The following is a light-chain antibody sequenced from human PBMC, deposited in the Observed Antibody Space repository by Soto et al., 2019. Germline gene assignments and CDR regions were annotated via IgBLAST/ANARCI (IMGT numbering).Light chain of an antibody. Sequence: ELVMTQSPGTLSVSPGERATLSCRCSQTIGNNLAWCQQSPGQAPRLLIYAASTRATGIPPRFSGSGSGTEFTLTISSLQSEDFAFYYCQYYNNWPPSITFGQGTRLEI. CDR2: AAS. CDR1: QTIGNN. CDR3: QYYNNWPPSIT. J-gene: IGKJ5*01. V-gene: IGKV3-15*01.